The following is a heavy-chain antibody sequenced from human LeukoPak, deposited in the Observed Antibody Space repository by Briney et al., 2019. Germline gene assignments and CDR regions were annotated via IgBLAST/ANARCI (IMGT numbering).Heavy chain of an antibody. CDR3: ARGGEDIVVVPAARYYYYYMDV. CDR1: GGSFSGYY. Sequence: SETLSLTCAVYGGSFSGYYWSWIRQPPGKGLEWIGEINHSGSTNYNPSLKSRVTISVDTSENQFSLKLSSVTAADTAVYYCARGGEDIVVVPAARYYYYYMDVWGKGTTVTVSS. V-gene: IGHV4-34*01. CDR2: INHSGST. J-gene: IGHJ6*03. D-gene: IGHD2-2*01.